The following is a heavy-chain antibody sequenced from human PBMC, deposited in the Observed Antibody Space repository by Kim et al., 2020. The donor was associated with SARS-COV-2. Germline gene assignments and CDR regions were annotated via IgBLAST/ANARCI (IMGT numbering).Heavy chain of an antibody. CDR2: ISSSSSYI. D-gene: IGHD3-3*01. CDR3: AREATKNYDFWSGYYPKEDYFDY. J-gene: IGHJ4*02. V-gene: IGHV3-21*01. Sequence: GGSLRLSCAASGFTFSSYSMNWVRQAPGKGLEWVSAISSSSSYIYYADSVKGRFTISRDNAKNSLYLQMNSLRAEDTAVYYCAREATKNYDFWSGYYPKEDYFDYWGQGTLVTVSS. CDR1: GFTFSSYS.